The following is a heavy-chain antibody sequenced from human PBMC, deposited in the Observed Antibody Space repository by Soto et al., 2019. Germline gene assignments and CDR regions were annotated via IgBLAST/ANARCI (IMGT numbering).Heavy chain of an antibody. CDR2: IIPIFGTA. Sequence: SVKVSCKASGGTFSSYAISWVRQAPGQGLEWMGGIIPIFGTANYAQKFQGRVTITADESTSTAYMELSSLRSEDTAVYYCARQAYNWNYSNWFDPWGQGTLVTV. CDR3: ARQAYNWNYSNWFDP. CDR1: GGTFSSYA. J-gene: IGHJ5*02. V-gene: IGHV1-69*13. D-gene: IGHD1-7*01.